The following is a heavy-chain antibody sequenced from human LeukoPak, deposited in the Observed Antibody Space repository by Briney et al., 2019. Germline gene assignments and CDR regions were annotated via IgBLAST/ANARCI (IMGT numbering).Heavy chain of an antibody. CDR1: GYTFTGYY. J-gene: IGHJ4*02. CDR3: ARSRYLRYFDWLYYFVY. Sequence: ASVKVSCKASGYTFTGYYIHWVRQAPGQGLEWMGWINPNSGGTDYAQKFQGRVTMTRDTSIPTAYMELSRLRSDDTAVYFCARSRYLRYFDWLYYFVYWGQGTLVTVSS. V-gene: IGHV1-2*02. CDR2: INPNSGGT. D-gene: IGHD3-9*01.